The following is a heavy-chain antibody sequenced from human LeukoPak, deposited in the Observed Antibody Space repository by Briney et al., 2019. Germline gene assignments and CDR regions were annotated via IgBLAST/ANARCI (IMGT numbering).Heavy chain of an antibody. D-gene: IGHD4-17*01. CDR2: IIPIFGTA. CDR1: GGTFNTYA. J-gene: IGHJ5*02. V-gene: IGHV1-69*01. CDR3: TRLRDEWFDP. Sequence: SVKVSCKASGGTFNTYAVSWVRQAPGQGLEWMGGIIPIFGTANYAQKFQGRVTITADESTNTAYMTLSSLTSEDTAVCYCTRLRDEWFDPWGQGTLVTVSS.